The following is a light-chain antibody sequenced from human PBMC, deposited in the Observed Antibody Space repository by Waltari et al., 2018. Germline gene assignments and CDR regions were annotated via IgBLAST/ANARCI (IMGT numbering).Light chain of an antibody. J-gene: IGKJ2*01. V-gene: IGKV3-15*01. CDR3: QQYNNWPPYT. CDR2: GAS. CDR1: QSVSSN. Sequence: EIVMTHSPATLSVSPGERATLSCRASQSVSSNLAGYQQKPGQAPRLLIYGASPRATGIPARFSGSRSGTEFTLTISSMQSEDFAVYYCQQYNNWPPYTFGQGTKVEIK.